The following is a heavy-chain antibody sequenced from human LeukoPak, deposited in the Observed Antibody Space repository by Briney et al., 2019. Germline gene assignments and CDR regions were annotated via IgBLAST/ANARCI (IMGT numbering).Heavy chain of an antibody. D-gene: IGHD3-3*01. CDR3: ARDPYDFWSGYNWFDP. J-gene: IGHJ5*02. CDR1: GYTFTSYY. Sequence: ASVKVSCKASGYTFTSYYMHWVRQAPGQGLEWMGRIIPIFGIVKYVQKFQGRVTITADKSTSTAYMELSSLRSEDTAVYYCARDPYDFWSGYNWFDPWGQGTLVTVSS. V-gene: IGHV1-69*04. CDR2: IIPIFGIV.